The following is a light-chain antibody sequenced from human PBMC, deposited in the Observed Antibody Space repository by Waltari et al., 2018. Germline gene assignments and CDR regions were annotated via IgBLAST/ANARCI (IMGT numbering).Light chain of an antibody. J-gene: IGKJ4*01. Sequence: EFVLTQSSGTLSLSQGESATLSCRASQTVTYNFLNWYQQKPGQAPRLLIHGASSRATGIPDRFSGSGSGTDFTLTISRLEPDDFAVYYCQQYDGLVLTFGGGTKVEI. V-gene: IGKV3-20*01. CDR2: GAS. CDR3: QQYDGLVLT. CDR1: QTVTYNF.